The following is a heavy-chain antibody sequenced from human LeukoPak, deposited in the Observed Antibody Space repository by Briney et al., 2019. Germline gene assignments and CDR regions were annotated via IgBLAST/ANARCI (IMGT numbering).Heavy chain of an antibody. Sequence: GGSLRLSCAVSGFTFRSYWMHWVRQAPGKGRGWGSSIKSDGSSTTYADSVKGRFTISRDNAENTLYLQMNSLIVEDTAVYYCARISTMVRHYWGQGTLVTVSS. J-gene: IGHJ4*02. CDR2: IKSDGSST. V-gene: IGHV3-74*03. D-gene: IGHD3-10*01. CDR3: ARISTMVRHY. CDR1: GFTFRSYW.